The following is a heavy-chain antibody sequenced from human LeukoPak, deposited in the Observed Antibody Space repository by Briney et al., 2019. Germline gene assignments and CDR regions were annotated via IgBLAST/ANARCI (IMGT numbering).Heavy chain of an antibody. J-gene: IGHJ4*02. CDR1: GFTFRGYA. D-gene: IGHD3-9*01. Sequence: GVSLRLSCAASGFTFRGYAMSWVRQAPGRGLEWVSGISWNSGSIGYADSVKGRFTISRDNAKNSLYLQMNSLRAEDTALYYCAKDMGDILTGYYLDYWGQGTLVTVSS. CDR3: AKDMGDILTGYYLDY. CDR2: ISWNSGSI. V-gene: IGHV3-9*01.